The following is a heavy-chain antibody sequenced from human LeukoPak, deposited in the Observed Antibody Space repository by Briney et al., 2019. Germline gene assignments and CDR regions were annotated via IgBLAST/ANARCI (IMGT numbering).Heavy chain of an antibody. D-gene: IGHD2-8*01. CDR1: GYAFTGYY. CDR2: INPNSGGA. V-gene: IGHV1-2*06. J-gene: IGHJ4*02. Sequence: ASVKVSCKASGYAFTGYYMHWVRQAPGQGLEWMGRINPNSGGANYAQKFQGRVTMTRDTSISTAYMELSRLRSDDTAVYYCARVPVFAFFEYWGQGTLVTVYS. CDR3: ARVPVFAFFEY.